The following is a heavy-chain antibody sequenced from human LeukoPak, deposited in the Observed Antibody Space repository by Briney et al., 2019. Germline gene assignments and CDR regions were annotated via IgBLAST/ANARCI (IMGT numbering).Heavy chain of an antibody. J-gene: IGHJ4*02. CDR1: GYTFTSYD. CDR3: ARARRASDYGIDY. Sequence: GASVKVSCKASGYTFTSYDIYWVRQATGQGLEWMGWMNPNSGNTGYAQKFQGRVTMTRNTSISTAYMELSSLRSEDTAVYYCARARRASDYGIDYWGQGTLVTVSS. V-gene: IGHV1-8*01. CDR2: MNPNSGNT. D-gene: IGHD4-17*01.